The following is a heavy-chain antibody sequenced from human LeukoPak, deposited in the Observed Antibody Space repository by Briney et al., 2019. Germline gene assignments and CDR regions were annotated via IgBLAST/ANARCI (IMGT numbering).Heavy chain of an antibody. Sequence: PGGSLRLSCAASGFIFSRYGMHWVRQAPGKGLEWVSGINWNGGSTGYADSVKGRFTISRDNAKNSLYLQMNSLRAEDTALYYCARSGSSGYYYDWGQGTLVTVSS. CDR3: ARSGSSGYYYD. CDR2: INWNGGST. CDR1: GFIFSRYG. J-gene: IGHJ4*02. V-gene: IGHV3-20*04. D-gene: IGHD3-22*01.